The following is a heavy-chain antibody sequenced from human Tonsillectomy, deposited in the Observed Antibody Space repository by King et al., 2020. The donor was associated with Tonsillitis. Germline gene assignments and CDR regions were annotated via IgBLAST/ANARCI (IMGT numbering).Heavy chain of an antibody. CDR3: ARVYDFWSGSNYYYYMDV. Sequence: VQLQESGPGLVKPSETLSLTCTVSGGSISSYYWSWIRQPPGKGLEWIGYIYYSGSTNYNPSLKSRVTISVDTSKKQFSLKLSSVTAADTAVYYCARVYDFWSGSNYYYYMDVWGKGTPVTVSS. J-gene: IGHJ6*03. V-gene: IGHV4-59*01. D-gene: IGHD3-3*01. CDR1: GGSISSYY. CDR2: IYYSGST.